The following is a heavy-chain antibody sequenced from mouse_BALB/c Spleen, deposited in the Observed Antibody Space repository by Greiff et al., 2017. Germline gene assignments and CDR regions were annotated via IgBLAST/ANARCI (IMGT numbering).Heavy chain of an antibody. CDR3: ARNLHYYVRDWYFDV. V-gene: IGHV2-4-1*01. CDR1: GFSLTSYG. J-gene: IGHJ1*01. D-gene: IGHD1-2*01. CDR2: IWSGGST. Sequence: QVQLKESGPGLVQPSQSLSITCTVSGFSLTSYGVHWVRQSPGKGLEWLGVIWSGGSTDYNAAFISRLSISKDNSKSQVFFKMNSLQADDTAIYYCARNLHYYVRDWYFDVWGAGTTVTVSS.